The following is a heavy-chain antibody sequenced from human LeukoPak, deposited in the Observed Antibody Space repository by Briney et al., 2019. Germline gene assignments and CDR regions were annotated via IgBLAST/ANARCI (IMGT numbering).Heavy chain of an antibody. V-gene: IGHV4-59*01. CDR1: GGSISSYY. CDR2: IYYSGST. CDR3: ARGGRIAAAGFDY. Sequence: SETLSLTCTVSGGSISSYYWSWIRRPPGKGLEWIGYIYYSGSTNYNPSLKSRVTISVDTSKNQFSLKLSSVTAADTAVYYCARGGRIAAAGFDYWGQGTLVTVSS. J-gene: IGHJ4*02. D-gene: IGHD6-13*01.